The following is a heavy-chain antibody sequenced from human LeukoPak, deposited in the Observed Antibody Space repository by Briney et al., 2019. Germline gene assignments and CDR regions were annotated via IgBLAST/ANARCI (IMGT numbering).Heavy chain of an antibody. D-gene: IGHD3-10*01. CDR3: ARGPSSYYGSGSYYVR. CDR2: IIPILGIA. V-gene: IGHV1-69*04. Sequence: SVKVSCKASGGTFSSYAISWVRQAPGQGLEWMGRIIPILGIANYAQKFQGRVTITADKSTSTAYMELSSLRSEDTAVYYCARGPSSYYGSGSYYVRWGQGTLVTVSS. J-gene: IGHJ4*02. CDR1: GGTFSSYA.